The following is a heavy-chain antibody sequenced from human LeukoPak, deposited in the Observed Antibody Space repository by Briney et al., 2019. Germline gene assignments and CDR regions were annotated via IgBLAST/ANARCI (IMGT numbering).Heavy chain of an antibody. V-gene: IGHV4-34*01. J-gene: IGHJ4*02. Sequence: TSETLSLTCAVYGGSFSGYYWSWIRQPPGKGLEWIGEINHSGSTNYNPSLKSRVTISVDTSKNQFSLKLSSVTAADTAVYYCAKDRMELRTSGWYYFDYWGQGTLVTVSS. D-gene: IGHD6-19*01. CDR2: INHSGST. CDR3: AKDRMELRTSGWYYFDY. CDR1: GGSFSGYY.